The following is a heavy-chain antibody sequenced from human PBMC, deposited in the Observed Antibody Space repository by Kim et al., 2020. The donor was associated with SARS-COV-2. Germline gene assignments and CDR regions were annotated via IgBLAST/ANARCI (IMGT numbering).Heavy chain of an antibody. V-gene: IGHV1-18*01. CDR2: ISAYNGNT. J-gene: IGHJ6*03. CDR1: GYTFTSYG. D-gene: IGHD3-3*01. Sequence: ASVKVSCKASGYTFTSYGISWVRQAPGQGLEWMGWISAYNGNTYYAQKLQGRVTMTTDTSTSTAYMELRSLRSDDTAVYYCARWKIRFLEWPPRANYYYYMDVWGKGTTVTVSS. CDR3: ARWKIRFLEWPPRANYYYYMDV.